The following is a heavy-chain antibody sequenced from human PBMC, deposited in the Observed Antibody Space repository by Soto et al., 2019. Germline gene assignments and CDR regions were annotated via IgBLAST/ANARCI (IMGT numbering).Heavy chain of an antibody. CDR3: ARVFSSGSGWMYYFDF. D-gene: IGHD6-19*01. J-gene: IGHJ4*02. Sequence: QVQLQESGPGLVKPSETLSLTCTVSSDSIAGENWWSWVRQPPGLGLEWIGEVFHTGGTNYNPSLQSRVTMEVDKSKNHFALKLISATAADTAVYYCARVFSSGSGWMYYFDFWGQGTLVSVSS. V-gene: IGHV4-4*02. CDR2: VFHTGGT. CDR1: SDSIAGENW.